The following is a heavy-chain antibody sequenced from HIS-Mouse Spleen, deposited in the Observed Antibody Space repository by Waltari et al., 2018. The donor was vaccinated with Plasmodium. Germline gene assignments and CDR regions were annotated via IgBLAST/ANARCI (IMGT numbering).Heavy chain of an antibody. CDR3: ARTTYSSSSAKYYYYGMDV. D-gene: IGHD6-6*01. Sequence: QVTLRESGPALVKPTQTLTLTCTFSGFSLSTSGMCLTWTRQPPGKALEWLARIDWDDDKYYSTSLKTRLTISKDTSKNQVVLTMTNMDPVDTATYYCARTTYSSSSAKYYYYGMDVWGQGTTVTVSS. CDR2: IDWDDDK. V-gene: IGHV2-70*15. J-gene: IGHJ6*02. CDR1: GFSLSTSGMC.